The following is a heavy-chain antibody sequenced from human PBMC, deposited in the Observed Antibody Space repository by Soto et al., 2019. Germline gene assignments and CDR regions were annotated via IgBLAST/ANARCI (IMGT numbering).Heavy chain of an antibody. CDR3: ARGPTTTKPYWYFDV. Sequence: QVQLQESGPGLVKPSVTLSLTCTVSGDSISGYYWSWIRQPPGKELEWIGYISYTERISYNPSLRSRVTMSIATSKIQFSLRLSSVTAADTALYYCARGPTTTKPYWYFDVWGRGTLVTVSS. D-gene: IGHD4-17*01. CDR1: GDSISGYY. J-gene: IGHJ2*01. V-gene: IGHV4-59*07. CDR2: ISYTERI.